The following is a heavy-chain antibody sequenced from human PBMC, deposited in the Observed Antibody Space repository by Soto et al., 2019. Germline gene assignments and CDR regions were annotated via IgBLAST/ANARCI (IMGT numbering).Heavy chain of an antibody. V-gene: IGHV4-39*01. D-gene: IGHD2-8*01. CDR3: ARWALTRTKGYYYGLDV. CDR1: GGSISNSSYY. Sequence: SETLSLTCTVSGGSISNSSYYWAWIRQPPGKGLEWIGTIYYTGRTCYNPSLKSRVTMSVDTSKNQFSLKLSSVTAADTAVYYCARWALTRTKGYYYGLDVWGQGTTVTVSS. J-gene: IGHJ6*02. CDR2: IYYTGRT.